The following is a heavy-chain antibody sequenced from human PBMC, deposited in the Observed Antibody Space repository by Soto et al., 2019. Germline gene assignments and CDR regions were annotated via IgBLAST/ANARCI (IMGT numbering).Heavy chain of an antibody. V-gene: IGHV1-69*01. J-gene: IGHJ6*02. D-gene: IGHD3-10*01. CDR3: ARYERDYYGLYYYGVDV. CDR1: GGTFSSYA. Sequence: QVQLVQSEAEVKKPGSSVKVSCKTSGGTFSSYAITWVRQAPGQGLEWMGRIIPLFGTANYAQKFQGRVTFIADESTNAAYMELSSLRSEDTALYFCARYERDYYGLYYYGVDVWGQGTTVIVSS. CDR2: IIPLFGTA.